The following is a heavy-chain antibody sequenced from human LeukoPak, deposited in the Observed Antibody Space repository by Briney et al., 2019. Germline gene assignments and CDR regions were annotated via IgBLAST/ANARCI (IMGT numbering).Heavy chain of an antibody. V-gene: IGHV3-23*01. J-gene: IGHJ4*02. CDR2: ISGSGGST. Sequence: GGSLRLSCAASGFTFSSYAMSWVRQAPGKGLEWVSAISGSGGSTYYADSVKGRFTISRDNSKNTLYLQMNSLRAEDTAVYYCAKYALWFGELLSRGNYSDYWGQGTLVTVSS. CDR1: GFTFSSYA. D-gene: IGHD3-10*01. CDR3: AKYALWFGELLSRGNYSDY.